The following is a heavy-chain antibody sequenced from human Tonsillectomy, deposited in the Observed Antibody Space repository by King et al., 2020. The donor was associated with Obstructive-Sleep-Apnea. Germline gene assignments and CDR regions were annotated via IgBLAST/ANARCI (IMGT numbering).Heavy chain of an antibody. J-gene: IGHJ2*01. V-gene: IGHV1-18*01. CDR3: ARFGIAGWFFDL. Sequence: QLVQSGAEVKKPGASVMVSCKASGYTFTNYGITWVRQAPGQGLEWMGWISAYNGNTYYAQKLQGRVTMTTDTSTSTAYMALRSLRSDDTAVYFCARFGIAGWFFDLWGRGTLVTVSS. CDR1: GYTFTNYG. D-gene: IGHD6-13*01. CDR2: ISAYNGNT.